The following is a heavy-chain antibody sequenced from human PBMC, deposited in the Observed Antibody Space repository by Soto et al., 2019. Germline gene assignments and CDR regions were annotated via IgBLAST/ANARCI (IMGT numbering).Heavy chain of an antibody. D-gene: IGHD6-13*01. J-gene: IGHJ6*02. CDR2: INHSGST. CDR3: ARGRVSRGMDV. Sequence: SETLSLTGAVYGGSFSGYYWSWIRQPPGKGLEWIGEINHSGSTNYNPSLKSRVTISVDTSKNQFSLKLSSVTAADTAVYYCARGRVSRGMDVWGQGTTVTVSS. V-gene: IGHV4-34*01. CDR1: GGSFSGYY.